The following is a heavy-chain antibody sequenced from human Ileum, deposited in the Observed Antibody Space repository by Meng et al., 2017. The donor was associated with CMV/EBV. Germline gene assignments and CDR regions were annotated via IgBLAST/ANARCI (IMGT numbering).Heavy chain of an antibody. CDR3: ARDNKWEYPRFLED. V-gene: IGHV3-21*01. Sequence: GESLKISCAASGFTFNAYTMNWVRQAPGKGLEWVSSISSSSRTIYYADSVKGRFTISRDNAQSSLYLQMNSVRAEDAAVYYCARDNKWEYPRFLEDWGQGTLVTVYS. CDR1: GFTFNAYT. D-gene: IGHD1-26*01. CDR2: ISSSSRTI. J-gene: IGHJ1*01.